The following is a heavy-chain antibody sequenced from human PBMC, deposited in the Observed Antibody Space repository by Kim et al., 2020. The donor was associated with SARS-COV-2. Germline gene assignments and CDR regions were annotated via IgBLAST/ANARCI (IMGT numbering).Heavy chain of an antibody. V-gene: IGHV3-23*01. CDR2: ISGSADST. CDR1: GFTFSSNA. D-gene: IGHD1-1*01. Sequence: GGSLRLSCAASGFTFSSNAMSWVRQAPGKGLEWVTTISGSADSTYYADSVKGRFTISRDNSKNTLYLQMNSLRAEDTAVYYCAKRIFSRTTNAGTFDIWGQGTVVTVSS. CDR3: AKRIFSRTTNAGTFDI. J-gene: IGHJ3*02.